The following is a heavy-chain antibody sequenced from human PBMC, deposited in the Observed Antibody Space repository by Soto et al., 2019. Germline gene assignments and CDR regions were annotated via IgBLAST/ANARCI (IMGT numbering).Heavy chain of an antibody. D-gene: IGHD3-10*01. CDR2: IIPTGST. Sequence: PSETLSLTCAVSGASVSGQYWSWIRQPPGKGLEWVGEIIPTGSTTYNPSLKSRLSFSLDTSKNHFSLNLSSVSVADTAVYYCARGGITMAWNYYYYGMDVWGQGTTVT. J-gene: IGHJ6*02. CDR3: ARGGITMAWNYYYYGMDV. V-gene: IGHV4-34*01. CDR1: GASVSGQY.